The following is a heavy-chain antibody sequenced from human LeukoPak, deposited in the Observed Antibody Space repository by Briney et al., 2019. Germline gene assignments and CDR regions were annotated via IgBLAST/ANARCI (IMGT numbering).Heavy chain of an antibody. CDR2: ISSSGSTI. J-gene: IGHJ4*02. CDR1: GFTFSSYE. Sequence: PGGSLRLSCAASGFTFSSYEMNWVRQAPGKXXXXXXYISSSGSTIYYADSVKGRFTISRDNAKNSLYLQMNSLRAEDTAVYYCAREGLSSGSIDYWGQGTLVTVSS. V-gene: IGHV3-48*03. CDR3: AREGLSSGSIDY. D-gene: IGHD6-19*01.